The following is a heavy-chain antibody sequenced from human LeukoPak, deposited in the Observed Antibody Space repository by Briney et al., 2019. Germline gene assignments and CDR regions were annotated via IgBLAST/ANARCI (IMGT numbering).Heavy chain of an antibody. CDR2: IYYSGST. CDR1: GGSISSGDYY. CDR3: ARARAEGFYDSSGYYYGLEYNWFDP. J-gene: IGHJ5*02. D-gene: IGHD3-22*01. Sequence: SETLSLTCTVSGGSISSGDYYWSWIRQHPGKGLEWIGYIYYSGSTYYNPSLKSRVTISVDTSKNQFSLKLSSVTAADTAVYCCARARAEGFYDSSGYYYGLEYNWFDPWGQGTLVTVSS. V-gene: IGHV4-31*03.